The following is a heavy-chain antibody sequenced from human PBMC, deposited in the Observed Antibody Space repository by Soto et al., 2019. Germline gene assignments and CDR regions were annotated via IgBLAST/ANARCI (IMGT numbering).Heavy chain of an antibody. CDR3: KGAGSSCGDYYFDS. CDR2: VRSKANSYAT. J-gene: IGHJ4*02. CDR1: GFTFSGSA. V-gene: IGHV3-73*01. D-gene: IGHD6-13*01. Sequence: EVQLVESGGGLVQPGGSLKLSCAASGFTFSGSATHWVRQASGKGLEWVGRVRSKANSYATAYAASVKGRLTISRDDSTNTAYLKMNGLKTEDTAVYYCKGAGSSCGDYYFDSWGQGTLVTVSS.